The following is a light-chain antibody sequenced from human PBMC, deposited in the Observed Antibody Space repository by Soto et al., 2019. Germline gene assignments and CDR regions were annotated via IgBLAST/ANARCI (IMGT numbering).Light chain of an antibody. V-gene: IGKV1-39*01. J-gene: IGKJ1*01. Sequence: DIQMTQSPSSLSASVGDRVTITCRASQSLRSYLNWYQQKPGKDPKLLIYAASSLQSGVPSRFSGSGSGTDVTLTISSLQPEDFATYYCQQSYSTPPTFGEGSKAEIK. CDR3: QQSYSTPPT. CDR2: AAS. CDR1: QSLRSY.